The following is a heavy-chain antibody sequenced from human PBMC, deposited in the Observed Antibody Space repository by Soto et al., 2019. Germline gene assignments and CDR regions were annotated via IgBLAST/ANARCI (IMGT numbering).Heavy chain of an antibody. CDR1: GYSFSSYG. D-gene: IGHD3-22*01. Sequence: GASVKVSCKASGYSFSSYGINWVRQAPGQGLEWMGWINTYNGNRNYAQKFEDRVTMTTATSTNTVYMELRSLKSDDTAIYYCERDRIRGYDSSGFYSWGQGTLVTVS. CDR3: ERDRIRGYDSSGFYS. J-gene: IGHJ5*01. V-gene: IGHV1-18*01. CDR2: INTYNGNR.